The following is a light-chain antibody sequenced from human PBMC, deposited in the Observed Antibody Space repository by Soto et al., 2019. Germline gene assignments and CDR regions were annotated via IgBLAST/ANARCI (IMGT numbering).Light chain of an antibody. J-gene: IGLJ3*02. CDR3: SSYAGRNTLV. CDR2: EVS. CDR1: NSDVGGYNF. V-gene: IGLV2-8*01. Sequence: QSVLTQPPSASGSPGQSVTISCTGTNSDVGGYNFVSWYQQHPGKAPKVMIFEVSKRPSGVPDRFSASKSGNTASLTVSGLQPEDEADYYCSSYAGRNTLVFGGGTKVTVL.